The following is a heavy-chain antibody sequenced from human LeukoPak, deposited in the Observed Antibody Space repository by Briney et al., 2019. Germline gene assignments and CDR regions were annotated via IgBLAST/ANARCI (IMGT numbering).Heavy chain of an antibody. CDR3: ARFKSPPWYGMDV. J-gene: IGHJ6*02. V-gene: IGHV1-2*02. CDR2: INPNSGGT. CDR1: GYTFTGYY. Sequence: ASVKVSCKASGYTFTGYYMHWVRQAPGQGLEWMGWINPNSGGTNYAQKFQGGVTMTRDTSISTAYMELSRLRSDDTAVYYCARFKSPPWYGMDVWGQGTTVTASS.